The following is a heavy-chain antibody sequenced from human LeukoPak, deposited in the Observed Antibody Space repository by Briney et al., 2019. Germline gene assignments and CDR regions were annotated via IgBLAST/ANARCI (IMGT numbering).Heavy chain of an antibody. CDR3: ARAFGGADQFDY. V-gene: IGHV3-21*01. Sequence: GGSLRLSCAASGCTFSSYSMNWVRQAPGKGLEWVSSISSSSSYIYYADSVKGRFTISRDNAKNSLHLQINSLRAGDTAVYYCARAFGGADQFDYWGQGTLVTVSS. CDR1: GCTFSSYS. J-gene: IGHJ4*02. CDR2: ISSSSSYI. D-gene: IGHD3-10*01.